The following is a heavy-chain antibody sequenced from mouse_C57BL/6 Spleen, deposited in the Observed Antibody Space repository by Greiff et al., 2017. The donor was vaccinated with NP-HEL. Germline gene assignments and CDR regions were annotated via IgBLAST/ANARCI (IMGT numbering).Heavy chain of an antibody. CDR3: ARGSGTRWYFDV. V-gene: IGHV1-66*01. Sequence: QVHVKQSGPELVKPGASVKISCKASGYSFTSYYIHWVKQRPGQGLEWIGWIYPGSGNTKYNEKFKGKATLTADTSSSTAYMQLSSLTSEDSAVYYCARGSGTRWYFDVWGTGTTVTVSS. J-gene: IGHJ1*03. D-gene: IGHD4-1*01. CDR2: IYPGSGNT. CDR1: GYSFTSYY.